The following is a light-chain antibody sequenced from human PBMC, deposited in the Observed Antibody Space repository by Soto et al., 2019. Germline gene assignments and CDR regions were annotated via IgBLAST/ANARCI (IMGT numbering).Light chain of an antibody. CDR2: GVS. V-gene: IGKV3-20*01. CDR1: QSVSSSY. J-gene: IGKJ1*01. Sequence: EILLMPSPSTLSLPTGERASRSCRVRQSVSSSYLACHKRNPGQSPRLIIDGVSMRATGIPGRFSGSASGTDFDLTISRLEPEDFAVYYCQQYNSWPETFGQGTKVDI. CDR3: QQYNSWPET.